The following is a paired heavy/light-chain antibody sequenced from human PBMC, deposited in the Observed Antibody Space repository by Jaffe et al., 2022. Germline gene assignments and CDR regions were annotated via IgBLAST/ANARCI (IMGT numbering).Light chain of an antibody. CDR3: LQHTSYPFT. Sequence: DIQMTQSPSAMSASVGDRVIITCRASQGISNSLAWFQQKPGKVPKRLIYSSSNLQSGVPSRFSGSGSGTEFTLTISSLQPEDFATYYCLQHTSYPFTFGPGTKVDIK. V-gene: IGKV1-17*03. J-gene: IGKJ3*01. CDR2: SSS. CDR1: QGISNS.
Heavy chain of an antibody. CDR2: ISYSGANS. CDR3: ARDMELSS. Sequence: EVRLLESGGGLVQPGGSLRLSCTASGFTFSISAMSWVRQSPGKGLEWISVISYSGANSYYADSVKGRFTVSRDNSKNTVYVQMNSLRGEDTAIYYCARDMELSSWGQGTLVTVSS. J-gene: IGHJ5*02. D-gene: IGHD1-7*01. V-gene: IGHV3-23*01. CDR1: GFTFSISA.